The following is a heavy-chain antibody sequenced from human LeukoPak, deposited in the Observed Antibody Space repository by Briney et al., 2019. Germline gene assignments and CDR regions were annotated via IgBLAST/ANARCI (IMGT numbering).Heavy chain of an antibody. D-gene: IGHD1-20*01. CDR1: GFTVSSSY. CDR3: AGQLNWRSDFDY. V-gene: IGHV3-53*01. J-gene: IGHJ4*02. Sequence: GGSLRLSCAAFGFTVSSSYMSWVRQPPGKGLEWVSVIYSGGSTYYADSVKGRFTISRDNSRNTVFLEMNSLRAEDTAVYYCAGQLNWRSDFDYWGQGTLVTVSS. CDR2: IYSGGST.